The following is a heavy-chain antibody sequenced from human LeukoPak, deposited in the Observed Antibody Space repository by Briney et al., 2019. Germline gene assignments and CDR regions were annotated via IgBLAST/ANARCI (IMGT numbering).Heavy chain of an antibody. CDR2: IHYSGST. D-gene: IGHD2-2*01. J-gene: IGHJ4*02. CDR1: GGSISSYY. Sequence: SETLSLTCTVSGGSISSYYWSWIRQPPGKGLEWIGSIHYSGSTTYNPSLKSRVTISVDTPKNQFSLKLSSVTAADTAVYYCARRLGGTSTGFDYWGQGTLVTVSS. V-gene: IGHV4-59*08. CDR3: ARRLGGTSTGFDY.